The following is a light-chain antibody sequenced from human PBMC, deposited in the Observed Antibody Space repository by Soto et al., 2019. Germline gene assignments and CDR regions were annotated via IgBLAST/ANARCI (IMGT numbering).Light chain of an antibody. CDR3: QQHGSSQT. Sequence: EIVLTQSPGTLSLSPGERAALSCRASQSVSSTYLAWYQQKPGQAPRLLIYGASSRATGIPDRFSGSGSGTDFTLTISRLEPEDFAVYSCQQHGSSQTFGGGTKVDI. J-gene: IGKJ4*01. CDR2: GAS. V-gene: IGKV3-20*01. CDR1: QSVSSTY.